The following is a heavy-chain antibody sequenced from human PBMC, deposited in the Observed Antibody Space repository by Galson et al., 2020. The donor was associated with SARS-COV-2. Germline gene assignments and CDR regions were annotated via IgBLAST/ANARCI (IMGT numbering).Heavy chain of an antibody. CDR2: TYYRSKWYN. V-gene: IGHV6-1*01. J-gene: IGHJ6*03. CDR1: GDSVSSNSAA. Sequence: SQTLSLTCAISGDSVSSNSAAWNWIRQSPSRGLEWLGRTYYRSKWYNDYAVSVKSRITINPDTSKNQFSLQLNSATPEDTAVYYCAATSASLTMIVADTSYYYYMDVWCKGTTVTVSS. CDR3: AATSASLTMIVADTSYYYYMDV. D-gene: IGHD3-22*01.